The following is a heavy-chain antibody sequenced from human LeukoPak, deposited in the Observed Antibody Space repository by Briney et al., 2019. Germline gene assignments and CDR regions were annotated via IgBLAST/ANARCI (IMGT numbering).Heavy chain of an antibody. V-gene: IGHV3-48*01. CDR1: GFTFSSYS. CDR2: ISSSSSTI. CDR3: AVPTIAAAYDY. D-gene: IGHD6-13*01. Sequence: GGTLRLSCAASGFTFSSYSMNWVRQPPGKGLEWVSYISSSSSTIYYADSVKVRSTISSNNAKSSLYLQMNSLRAEDTGVYYCAVPTIAAAYDYWGQGTLVTVSS. J-gene: IGHJ4*02.